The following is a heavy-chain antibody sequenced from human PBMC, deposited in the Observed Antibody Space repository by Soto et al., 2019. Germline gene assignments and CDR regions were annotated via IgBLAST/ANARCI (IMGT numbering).Heavy chain of an antibody. Sequence: GGSLRLSCAASGFTFSSYAMSWVRQAPGKGLEWVSAISGSGGSTYYADSVKGRFTISRDNSKNTLYLQMNSLRAEDTAVYYCAKDGTGYSSSWYRYWGQGTLVTVSS. CDR1: GFTFSSYA. D-gene: IGHD6-13*01. V-gene: IGHV3-23*01. CDR3: AKDGTGYSSSWYRY. CDR2: ISGSGGST. J-gene: IGHJ4*02.